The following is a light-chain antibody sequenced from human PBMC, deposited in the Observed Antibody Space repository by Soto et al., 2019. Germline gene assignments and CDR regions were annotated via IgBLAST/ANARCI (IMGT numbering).Light chain of an antibody. CDR3: QQRSSWPLT. CDR1: QGVSRF. CDR2: DAF. Sequence: EIVLTQSPATLSLSPGERAALSCRASQGVSRFLAWYQQKPGQAPRLLIYDAFNRATGIPARFSGSGSGTDFTLAISSLEPEDFAVYYCQQRSSWPLTFGGGTKVEIK. V-gene: IGKV3-11*01. J-gene: IGKJ4*01.